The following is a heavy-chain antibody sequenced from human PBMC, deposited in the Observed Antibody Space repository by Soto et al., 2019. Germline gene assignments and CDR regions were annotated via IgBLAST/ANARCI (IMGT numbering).Heavy chain of an antibody. CDR2: ISAYNGNT. D-gene: IGHD3-9*01. Sequence: ASVMVSCKASGYTFTSYGTSWVRQAPGQGLEWMGWISAYNGNTNYAQKLQGRVTMTTDTSTGTAYMELRSLRSDDTAVYYCATLTQGTSYDIFTGYRFYGRDVWGQGTTGTVS. J-gene: IGHJ6*02. V-gene: IGHV1-18*04. CDR3: ATLTQGTSYDIFTGYRFYGRDV. CDR1: GYTFTSYG.